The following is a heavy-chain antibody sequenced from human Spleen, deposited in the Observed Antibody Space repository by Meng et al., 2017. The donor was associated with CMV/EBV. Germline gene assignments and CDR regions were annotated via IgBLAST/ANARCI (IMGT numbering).Heavy chain of an antibody. CDR3: ARNGRYSGSGDY. D-gene: IGHD1-26*01. J-gene: IGHJ4*02. CDR2: ISSSGSAI. Sequence: CAASGFTFSEYSMIWIRQAPGKGLECVSYISSSGSAIYFADSVKGRFNISRDEAKNSLFLQMNSLRAEDTAVYYCARNGRYSGSGDYWGQGTLVTVSS. V-gene: IGHV3-11*04. CDR1: GFTFSEYS.